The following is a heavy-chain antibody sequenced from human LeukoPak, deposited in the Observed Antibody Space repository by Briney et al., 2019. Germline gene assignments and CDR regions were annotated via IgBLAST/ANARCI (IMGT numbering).Heavy chain of an antibody. V-gene: IGHV3-74*01. J-gene: IGHJ3*02. CDR3: ARRGRYSLGDAFDI. Sequence: GGSLRLSRAASGFTFSSYWMHWVRQAPGKGLVWVSRINSDGSSTSYADSVKGRFTVSRDNAKNTLYLQMNSLRAEDTAVYYCARRGRYSLGDAFDIWGQGTMVTVSS. D-gene: IGHD5-18*01. CDR1: GFTFSSYW. CDR2: INSDGSST.